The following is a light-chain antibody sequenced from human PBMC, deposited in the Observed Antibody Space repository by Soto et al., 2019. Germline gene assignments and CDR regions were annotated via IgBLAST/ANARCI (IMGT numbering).Light chain of an antibody. V-gene: IGKV3-20*01. Sequence: EIVLTQSPGTLSLSPGERATLSCRASQSVSSSYLASYQQKPGQAPRLLIYSATKRATGIPDRFSGSGSGTDFTLTISRLEPEDFAVYYCQQYGGSPRLTFGGGTKVDIK. CDR1: QSVSSSY. J-gene: IGKJ4*01. CDR3: QQYGGSPRLT. CDR2: SAT.